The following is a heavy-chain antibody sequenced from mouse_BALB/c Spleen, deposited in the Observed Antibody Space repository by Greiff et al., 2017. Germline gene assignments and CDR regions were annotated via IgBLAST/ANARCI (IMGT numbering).Heavy chain of an antibody. Sequence: QVQLQQSGPELVRPGVSVKISCKGSGYTFTDYAMHWVKQSHAKSLEWIGVISTYYGNTNYNQKFKGKATMTVDKSSSTAYMELARLTSEDSAIYYCARSEVRREYYFDYWGQGTTLTVSS. D-gene: IGHD2-14*01. CDR2: ISTYYGNT. CDR3: ARSEVRREYYFDY. V-gene: IGHV1-67*01. J-gene: IGHJ2*01. CDR1: GYTFTDYA.